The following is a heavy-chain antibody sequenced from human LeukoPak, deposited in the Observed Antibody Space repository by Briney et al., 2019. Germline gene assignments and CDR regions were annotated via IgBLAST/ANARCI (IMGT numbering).Heavy chain of an antibody. V-gene: IGHV1-3*01. CDR1: GYTFTSYG. CDR3: ARDVYGMDV. J-gene: IGHJ6*02. Sequence: ASVTVSCKASGYTFTSYGISWVRQAPGQGLEWMGWINAGNGNTKYSQKFQGRVTITRDTSASTAYMELSSLRSEDTAVYYCARDVYGMDVWGQGTTVTVSS. CDR2: INAGNGNT.